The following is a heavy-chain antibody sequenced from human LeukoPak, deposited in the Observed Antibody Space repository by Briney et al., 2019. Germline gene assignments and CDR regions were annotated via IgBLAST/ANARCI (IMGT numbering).Heavy chain of an antibody. J-gene: IGHJ4*02. CDR1: GFTCTTYS. Sequence: GGSQRLSCAASGFTCTTYSMNWVRQAPGKGLEWVAYISMTVDTTYYTDSVKGRFTISRDHAKNSIYLQMNSLRDEDTAVYYCAREVALYTYGFRPFDYWGQGTPVTVSS. CDR2: ISMTVDTT. V-gene: IGHV3-48*02. CDR3: AREVALYTYGFRPFDY. D-gene: IGHD3-10*01.